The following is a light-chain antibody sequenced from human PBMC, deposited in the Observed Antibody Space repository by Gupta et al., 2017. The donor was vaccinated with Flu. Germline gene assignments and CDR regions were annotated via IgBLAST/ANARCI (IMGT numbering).Light chain of an antibody. CDR3: HVWDSSSHHGV. Sequence: GQTAKITCGGNNIGSNSVHWYQQKPGQEPVMVVDDDVDRPSGIPERFSGYNSCNKATWLISSVEAVDEADDYCHVWDSSSHHGVFGTGTKVTVL. CDR1: NIGSNS. CDR2: DDV. J-gene: IGLJ1*01. V-gene: IGLV3-21*02.